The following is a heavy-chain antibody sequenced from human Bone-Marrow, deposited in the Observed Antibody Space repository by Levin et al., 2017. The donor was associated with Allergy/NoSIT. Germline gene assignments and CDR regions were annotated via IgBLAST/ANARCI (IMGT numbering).Heavy chain of an antibody. V-gene: IGHV3-49*03. Sequence: PGGSLRLSCTTSGFAFGDYAMSWFRQAPGKGLEWVGFIRSKGYGATTRYAASVKDRFTISRDDSKSIVYLQMNSLKTEDTAVYYCTRDYDFSSDNSRNFDLWGQGTLVTVSS. CDR2: IRSKGYGATT. CDR1: GFAFGDYA. D-gene: IGHD3-3*01. CDR3: TRDYDFSSDNSRNFDL. J-gene: IGHJ4*02.